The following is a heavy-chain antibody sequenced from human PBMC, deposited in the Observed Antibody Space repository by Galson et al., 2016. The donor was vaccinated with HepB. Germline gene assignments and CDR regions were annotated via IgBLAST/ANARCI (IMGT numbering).Heavy chain of an antibody. V-gene: IGHV4/OR15-8*01. CDR3: ARQWLVGGVYNGGDV. CDR2: IFDSGGT. D-gene: IGHD6-19*01. J-gene: IGHJ6*02. CDR1: VFSLRSTYW. Sequence: ETLSLTCVVSVFSLRSTYWWSWVRQSPGKGLEWICEIFDSGGTHSNPSLKSRAFMSLGRSKTQFSLELNSVTAADTGVYYCARQWLVGGVYNGGDVWGRGTMVSVSS.